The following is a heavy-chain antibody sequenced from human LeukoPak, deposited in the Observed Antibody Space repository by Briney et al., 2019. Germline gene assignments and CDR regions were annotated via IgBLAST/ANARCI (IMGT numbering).Heavy chain of an antibody. CDR1: GDSVSTNSAA. CDR2: TYYRSKWYN. V-gene: IGHV6-1*01. J-gene: IGHJ3*02. D-gene: IGHD3-22*01. CDR3: ARDPYYYDSSGPDALDI. Sequence: SQTLSLTCAISGDSVSTNSAAWNWIRQSPSRGLEWLGRTYYRSKWYNDYAVSVKSRITINPDTSKNQFSLQLNSVTPEDTAVYYCARDPYYYDSSGPDALDIWGQGTMVTVSS.